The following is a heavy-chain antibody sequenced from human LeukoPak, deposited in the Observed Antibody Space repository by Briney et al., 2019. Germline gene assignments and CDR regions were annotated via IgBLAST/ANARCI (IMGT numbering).Heavy chain of an antibody. V-gene: IGHV4-4*07. CDR2: IYTSGST. Sequence: SETLSLTCTVSGGSISSYYWSWIRQPAGKGLEWVGRIYTSGSTNYNPSLKSRVTMSVDTSKNQFSLKLSSVTAADTAVYYCARGVCSSTSCYAAFDYWGQGTLVTVSS. J-gene: IGHJ4*02. D-gene: IGHD2-2*01. CDR1: GGSISSYY. CDR3: ARGVCSSTSCYAAFDY.